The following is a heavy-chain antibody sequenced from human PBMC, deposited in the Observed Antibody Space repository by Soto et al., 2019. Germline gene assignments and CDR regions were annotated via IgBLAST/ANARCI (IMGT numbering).Heavy chain of an antibody. CDR1: GGSISSYY. Sequence: QVQLQESGPGLVKPSETLSLTCTVSGGSISSYYWSWIRQPPAKGLEWIGYIYYSGSTNYNPSLKGRVTISVDTSKNQSSLKLSSVTAADTAVYYCARVLDDFKFDYWGQGTLVTVSS. D-gene: IGHD3-3*01. J-gene: IGHJ4*02. CDR2: IYYSGST. V-gene: IGHV4-59*01. CDR3: ARVLDDFKFDY.